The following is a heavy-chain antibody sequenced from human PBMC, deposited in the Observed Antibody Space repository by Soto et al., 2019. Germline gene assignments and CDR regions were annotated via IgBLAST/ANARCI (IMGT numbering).Heavy chain of an antibody. CDR1: GYTFTSYG. J-gene: IGHJ4*02. CDR2: ISAYNGNT. V-gene: IGHV1-18*01. Sequence: ASVKVSCKASGYTFTSYGISWVRQAPGQGLEWMGWISAYNGNTNYAQKLQGRVTMTTDTSTSTAYMELRSLRSDDTAVYYCARVNTVFGVVPSGLDYWGQGTLVTVSS. D-gene: IGHD3-3*01. CDR3: ARVNTVFGVVPSGLDY.